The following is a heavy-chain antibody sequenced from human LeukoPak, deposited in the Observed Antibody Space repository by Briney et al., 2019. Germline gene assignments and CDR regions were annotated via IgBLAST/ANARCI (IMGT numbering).Heavy chain of an antibody. CDR3: ASTERRYYYFQH. CDR1: GYTFTSYG. CDR2: ISAYNGNT. V-gene: IGHV1-18*01. Sequence: GASVKVPCKASGYTFTSYGISWVRQAPGQGLEWMGWISAYNGNTNYAQKLQGRVTMTTDTSTSTAYMELRSLRSDDTAVYYCASTERRYYYFQHWGQGTLVTVSS. J-gene: IGHJ1*01. D-gene: IGHD1-26*01.